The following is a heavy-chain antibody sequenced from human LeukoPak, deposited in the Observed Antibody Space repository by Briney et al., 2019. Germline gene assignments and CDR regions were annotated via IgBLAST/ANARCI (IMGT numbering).Heavy chain of an antibody. CDR1: GPTFSSYV. CDR2: ISSNGDST. Sequence: GGSLRLSCAASGPTFSSYVMHWVRQAPGKGLEYISVISSNGDSTYYADSVKGRFTISRDNSKNTLFLQMGSLRGDDMAVYYCAGGSNHWFDPWGQGTLVTVS. V-gene: IGHV3-64*02. J-gene: IGHJ5*02. D-gene: IGHD1-14*01. CDR3: AGGSNHWFDP.